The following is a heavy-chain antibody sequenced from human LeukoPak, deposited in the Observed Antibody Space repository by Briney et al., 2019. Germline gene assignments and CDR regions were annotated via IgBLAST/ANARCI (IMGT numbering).Heavy chain of an antibody. Sequence: PSETLSLTCTVSGGSISSSSYYWGWIRQPPGKGLEWIGSIYYSGSTYYNPSLKSRVTISVDTSKNQFSLKLSSVTAADTAVYYCARLQTIWSGYSHYYYYYYMDVWGKGTTVTVSS. CDR1: GGSISSSSYY. CDR2: IYYSGST. D-gene: IGHD3-3*01. V-gene: IGHV4-39*01. CDR3: ARLQTIWSGYSHYYYYYYMDV. J-gene: IGHJ6*03.